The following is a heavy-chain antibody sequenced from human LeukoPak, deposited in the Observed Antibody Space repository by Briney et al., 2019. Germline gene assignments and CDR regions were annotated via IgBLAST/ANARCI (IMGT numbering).Heavy chain of an antibody. V-gene: IGHV3-7*04. J-gene: IGHJ6*03. Sequence: GGSLRLSCEVSGFTFDRHSMSWVRQAPGKGLEWVAKIKEDGTEKWYVDSVKGRFTISRDNAKNSLYLQMNSLRAEDTAVYYCARVWGDFWSGYYYYMDVWGKGTTVTVSS. CDR2: IKEDGTEK. CDR3: ARVWGDFWSGYYYYMDV. CDR1: GFTFDRHS. D-gene: IGHD3-3*01.